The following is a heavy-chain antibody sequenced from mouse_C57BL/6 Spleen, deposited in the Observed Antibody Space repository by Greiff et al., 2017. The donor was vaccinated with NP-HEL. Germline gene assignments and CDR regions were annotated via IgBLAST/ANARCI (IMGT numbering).Heavy chain of an antibody. J-gene: IGHJ4*01. CDR3: ARGITTVVAKGGMDY. CDR1: GYTFTDYY. CDR2: IYPGSGNT. V-gene: IGHV1-76*01. D-gene: IGHD1-1*01. Sequence: QVHVKQSGAELVRPGASVKLSCKASGYTFTDYYINWVKQRPGQGLEWIARIYPGSGNTYYNEKFKGKATLTAEKSSSTAYMQLSSLTSEDSAVYFCARGITTVVAKGGMDYWGQGTSVTVSS.